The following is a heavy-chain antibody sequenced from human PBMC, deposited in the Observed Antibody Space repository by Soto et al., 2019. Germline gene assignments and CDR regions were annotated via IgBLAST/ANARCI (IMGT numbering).Heavy chain of an antibody. D-gene: IGHD3-10*01. CDR1: GVPITDSS. CDR3: ARENTPEMTRGWFAP. CDR2: VHAGGSF. Sequence: QAQLQVSGPGLVKPAESLSLICNVSGVPITDSSWSWIRQSPGKGLEWIGRVHAGGSFNYNPSLRRRAAISVDTSKSQVSLRLTSVTAADTAVYFCARENTPEMTRGWFAPWGQGTLVTVSS. V-gene: IGHV4-4*07. J-gene: IGHJ5*02.